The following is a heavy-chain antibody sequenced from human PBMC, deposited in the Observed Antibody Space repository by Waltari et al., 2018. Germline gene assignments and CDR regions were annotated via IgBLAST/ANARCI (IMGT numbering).Heavy chain of an antibody. CDR1: GYTFTSYG. CDR2: ISAYNGNT. V-gene: IGHV1-18*01. CDR3: ARRGVYYGSGSLYGMDV. Sequence: QVQLVQSGAEVKKPGASVKVSCKASGYTFTSYGISWVRQAPGQGLEWMGWISAYNGNTNDAQKRQGRVTRTTDTSTSTAYMELRSLRSDDTAVYYCARRGVYYGSGSLYGMDVWGQGTTVTVSS. J-gene: IGHJ6*02. D-gene: IGHD3-10*01.